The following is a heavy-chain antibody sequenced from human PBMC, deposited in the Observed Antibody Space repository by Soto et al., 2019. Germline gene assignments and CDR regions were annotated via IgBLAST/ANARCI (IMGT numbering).Heavy chain of an antibody. J-gene: IGHJ6*02. CDR1: GYTFTSYG. Sequence: QVQLVQSGAEVKKPGASVKVSCKASGYTFTSYGISWVRQAPGQGLEWMGWISAYNGNTNYAQKLQGRVTMTTDTSTXXAXMXXRSLRSDDTAVYYCARDYDFWSGYYRYYYYYGMDVWGQGTTVTVSS. D-gene: IGHD3-3*01. V-gene: IGHV1-18*01. CDR2: ISAYNGNT. CDR3: ARDYDFWSGYYRYYYYYGMDV.